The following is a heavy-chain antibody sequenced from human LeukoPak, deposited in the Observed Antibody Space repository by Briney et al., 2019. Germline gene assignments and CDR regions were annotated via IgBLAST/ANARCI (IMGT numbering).Heavy chain of an antibody. CDR1: GGSISSYY. V-gene: IGHV4-4*07. Sequence: SETLSLTCTVSGGSISSYYWNWIRQPAGKGLEWIGRISTTGSTNYNPPLRSRLTMSVDTSKNQFSLRLSSVSAADTAVYYCAREYSSSSGRTFDYWGQGTLVTVSS. CDR3: AREYSSSSGRTFDY. CDR2: ISTTGST. J-gene: IGHJ4*02. D-gene: IGHD6-6*01.